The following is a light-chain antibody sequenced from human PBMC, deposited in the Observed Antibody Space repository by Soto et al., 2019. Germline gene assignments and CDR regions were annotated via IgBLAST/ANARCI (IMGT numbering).Light chain of an antibody. V-gene: IGLV1-40*01. Sequence: QSALTQPPSVSGAPGQRVSISCTGSSSNIGAGYGVHWYHQLPGTAPKLLIFGNNNRPSGVPDRFSGSKSDTSASLGITGLQAEDEADYYCQSYDSSLNGYVFGTGTKVTVL. CDR1: SSNIGAGYG. CDR2: GNN. CDR3: QSYDSSLNGYV. J-gene: IGLJ1*01.